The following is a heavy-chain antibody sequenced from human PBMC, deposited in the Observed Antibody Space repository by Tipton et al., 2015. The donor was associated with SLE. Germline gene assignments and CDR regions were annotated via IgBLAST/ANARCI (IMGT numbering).Heavy chain of an antibody. CDR2: IYFYGST. D-gene: IGHD4-17*01. CDR1: GGSISSHY. J-gene: IGHJ4*02. Sequence: TLSLTCTVSGGSISSHYWSWIRQPPGKGLEWIGYIYFYGSTYYNPSLKSRVTISLDTSKNQFSLKLSSVTAADTAVYFCAVSGEMTTVTTFDYWGQGTLVTVSS. CDR3: AVSGEMTTVTTFDY. V-gene: IGHV4-59*04.